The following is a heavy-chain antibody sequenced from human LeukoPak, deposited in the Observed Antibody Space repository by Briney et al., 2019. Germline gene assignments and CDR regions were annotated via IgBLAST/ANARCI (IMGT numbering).Heavy chain of an antibody. CDR3: ARAGYNSSWSYYYGMDV. CDR1: GGTFSSYA. CDR2: IIPILGIA. J-gene: IGHJ6*02. D-gene: IGHD6-13*01. Sequence: SVKVSCKASGGTFSSYAISWVRQAPGQGLEWMGRIIPILGIANYAQKFQGRVTITADKSTSTAYMELSSLRSEDTAVYYCARAGYNSSWSYYYGMDVWGQGTTVTVSS. V-gene: IGHV1-69*04.